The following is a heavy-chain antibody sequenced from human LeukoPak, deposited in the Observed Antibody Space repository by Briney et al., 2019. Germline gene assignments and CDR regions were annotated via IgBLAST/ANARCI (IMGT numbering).Heavy chain of an antibody. CDR2: IIPIFGTA. V-gene: IGHV1-69*13. CDR1: GGTFSSYA. J-gene: IGHJ6*03. D-gene: IGHD2-2*01. Sequence: SVKVSCKASGGTFSSYAISWVRQAPGQGLEWMGGIIPIFGTANYAQKFQGRVTITADESTSTAYMELSGLRSEDTAVYYCARSIGTRGYYYYYMDVWGKGTTVTVSS. CDR3: ARSIGTRGYYYYYMDV.